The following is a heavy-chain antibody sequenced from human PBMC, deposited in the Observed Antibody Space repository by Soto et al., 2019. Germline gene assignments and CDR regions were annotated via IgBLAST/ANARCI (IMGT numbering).Heavy chain of an antibody. CDR3: ARERPDGARLDP. V-gene: IGHV4-30-4*01. D-gene: IGHD6-6*01. J-gene: IGHJ5*02. CDR1: GGSISSGDYY. Sequence: SETLSLTCSVSGGSISSGDYYWSWIRQPPGKGLEWIGYIYYSGSTYYNPSLKSRVTISVDTSKKQFSLKLSSVTAADTAVYYCARERPDGARLDPWGQGTLVTVSS. CDR2: IYYSGST.